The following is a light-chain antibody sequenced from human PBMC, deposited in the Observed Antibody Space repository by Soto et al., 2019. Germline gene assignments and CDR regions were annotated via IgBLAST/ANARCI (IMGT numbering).Light chain of an antibody. CDR3: CAYAGRSTPVL. V-gene: IGLV2-23*01. Sequence: QSALTQPASVSGSPGQSITISCTGTSSDVGSYNLVSWYQQHPGKAPKLMIYEGSKRPSGVSNRFSSSKSGNTASLTISGLQAAYEDYYYCCAYAGRSTPVLLGGGTKLTVL. J-gene: IGLJ2*01. CDR1: SSDVGSYNL. CDR2: EGS.